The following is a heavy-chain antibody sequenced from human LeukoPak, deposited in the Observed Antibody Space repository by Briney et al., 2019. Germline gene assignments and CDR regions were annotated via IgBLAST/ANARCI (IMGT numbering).Heavy chain of an antibody. CDR2: IYYSGTT. CDR3: ARRGMATAYFDY. Sequence: SQTLSLTCTVSGGSISSGGYYWSWIRQHPGKGLEWIGYIYYSGTTYYNPSLKSRLTISVDTSKNQFSLRLTSVTVADTAVYFCARRGMATAYFDYWGQGTLVTVSS. D-gene: IGHD5-24*01. CDR1: GGSISSGGYY. V-gene: IGHV4-31*03. J-gene: IGHJ4*02.